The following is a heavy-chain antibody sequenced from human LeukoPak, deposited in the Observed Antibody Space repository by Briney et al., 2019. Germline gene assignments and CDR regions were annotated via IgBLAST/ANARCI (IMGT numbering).Heavy chain of an antibody. Sequence: ASVKVSCKASGYTFTGYYMHWVRQAPGQGLEWMGWINPNSGGTNYAQKFQGRVTMTRDTSTSTAYMELSRLRSDDTAVYYCARVQILGRIVVVVAATPDFDYWGQGTLVTVSS. D-gene: IGHD2-15*01. V-gene: IGHV1-2*02. CDR3: ARVQILGRIVVVVAATPDFDY. J-gene: IGHJ4*02. CDR1: GYTFTGYY. CDR2: INPNSGGT.